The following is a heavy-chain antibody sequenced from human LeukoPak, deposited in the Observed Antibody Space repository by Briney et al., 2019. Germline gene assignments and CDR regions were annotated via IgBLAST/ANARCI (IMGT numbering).Heavy chain of an antibody. Sequence: GGSLRLSCAASGFTFSSYEMNWVRQAPGKGLEWVSYISSSGSTIYYADSVKGRFTIFRDNAKNSLYLQMNSLRAEDTAVYYCARAGLGEFDYWGQGTPVTVSS. CDR2: ISSSGSTI. D-gene: IGHD3-10*01. CDR3: ARAGLGEFDY. CDR1: GFTFSSYE. V-gene: IGHV3-48*03. J-gene: IGHJ4*02.